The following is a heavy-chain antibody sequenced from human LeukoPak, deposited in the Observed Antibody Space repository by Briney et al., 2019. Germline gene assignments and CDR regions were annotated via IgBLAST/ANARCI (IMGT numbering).Heavy chain of an antibody. CDR3: ARPQPWEYAFDI. CDR2: VNPRTGDT. Sequence: ASVTVSCKASGYTFTGYYVHWVRQAPGQGLEWMGRVNPRTGDTDYAQKFQDRVTMTRDTSSNAAYMELSSLTSDDTAVYYCARPQPWEYAFDIWGQGTMVIVSS. V-gene: IGHV1-2*06. CDR1: GYTFTGYY. J-gene: IGHJ3*02. D-gene: IGHD1-26*01.